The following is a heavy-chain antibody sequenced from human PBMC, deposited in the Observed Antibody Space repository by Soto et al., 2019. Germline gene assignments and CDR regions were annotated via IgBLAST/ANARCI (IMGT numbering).Heavy chain of an antibody. Sequence: GGSLRLSCAASGFTFSIYAMSWVRQAPGKGLEWVSAISGSGGSTYYADSVKGRFTISRDNSKNTLYLQMNSLRAEDTAVYYCAKDVPDIVVVPAATFFDYWGQGTLVTVSS. V-gene: IGHV3-23*01. D-gene: IGHD2-2*01. CDR3: AKDVPDIVVVPAATFFDY. J-gene: IGHJ4*02. CDR1: GFTFSIYA. CDR2: ISGSGGST.